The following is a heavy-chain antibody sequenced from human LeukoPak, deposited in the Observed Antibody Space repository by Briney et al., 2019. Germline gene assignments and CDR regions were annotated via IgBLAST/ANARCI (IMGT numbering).Heavy chain of an antibody. CDR2: ISSSSSYI. J-gene: IGHJ4*02. CDR3: ARGGGSSIAARPYFFDY. Sequence: GGSLRLSCAASGFTFSSYSMNWVRQAPGKGLEWVSSISSSSSYIYYADSVKGRFTISRDNAKNSPYLQMNSLRAEDTAVYYCARGGGSSIAARPYFFDYRGQGTLVTVSS. CDR1: GFTFSSYS. V-gene: IGHV3-21*01. D-gene: IGHD6-6*01.